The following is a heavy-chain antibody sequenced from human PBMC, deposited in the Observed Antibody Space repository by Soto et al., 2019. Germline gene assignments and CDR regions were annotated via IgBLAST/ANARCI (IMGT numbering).Heavy chain of an antibody. CDR2: IYHSGST. CDR1: RGSISSYY. J-gene: IGHJ5*02. CDR3: ASVTTT. V-gene: IGHV4-30-2*01. Sequence: PSWRLYLTCASCRGSISSYYWSGIRQPPGKGLEWIGYIYHSGSTYYNPSLKSRVTISVDRSKNQFSLKLSSVTAADTAEYYCASVTTTWGQGTLVTVSS.